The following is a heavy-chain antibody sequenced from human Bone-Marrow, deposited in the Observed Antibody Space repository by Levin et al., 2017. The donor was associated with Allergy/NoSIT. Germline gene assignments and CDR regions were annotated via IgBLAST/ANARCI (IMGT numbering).Heavy chain of an antibody. CDR1: GFTFSSYA. D-gene: IGHD2-15*01. CDR2: ISSNGGST. V-gene: IGHV3-64*01. J-gene: IGHJ3*02. CDR3: ARDRPYCSGGSCYTHAFDI. Sequence: GGSLRLSCAASGFTFSSYAMHWVRQAPGKGLEYVSAISSNGGSTYYANSVKGRFTISRDNSKNTLYLQMGSLRAEDMAVYYCARDRPYCSGGSCYTHAFDIWGQGTMVTVSS.